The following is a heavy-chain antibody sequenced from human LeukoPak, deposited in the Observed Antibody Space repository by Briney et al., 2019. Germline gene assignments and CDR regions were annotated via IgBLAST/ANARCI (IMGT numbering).Heavy chain of an antibody. CDR2: IHSSGGS. CDR3: ARLGSYHDF. J-gene: IGHJ4*02. CDR1: GASISNYY. Sequence: SETLSLTCTVSGASISNYYWSWIRQTPEKGLEWLGHIHSSGGSSYYPSLKSRLTLSIDTSRNQLSLKLPSVTAADTAVYFCARLGSYHDFWGQGALVTVSS. D-gene: IGHD1-26*01. V-gene: IGHV4-4*09.